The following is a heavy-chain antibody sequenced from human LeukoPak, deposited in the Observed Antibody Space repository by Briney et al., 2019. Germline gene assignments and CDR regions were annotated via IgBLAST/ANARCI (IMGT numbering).Heavy chain of an antibody. J-gene: IGHJ5*02. Sequence: GESLKISCEGSGYSFTTYWIGWVRQMPGKGLEWVGIIYPADSDIRYSPSFQGQVTISADKSISTAYLQWSSLKASDTAMYYCARQEYCSGGSCYTWFDPWGQGTLVIVSS. CDR3: ARQEYCSGGSCYTWFDP. CDR2: IYPADSDI. CDR1: GYSFTTYW. D-gene: IGHD2-15*01. V-gene: IGHV5-51*01.